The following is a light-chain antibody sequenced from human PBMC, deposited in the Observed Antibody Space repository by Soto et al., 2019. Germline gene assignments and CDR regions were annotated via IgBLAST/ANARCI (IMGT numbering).Light chain of an antibody. CDR1: SGHSSYA. CDR3: QTWGTGIPYV. Sequence: QAVVTQSPSASASLGASVKLTCTLSSGHSSYAIAWHQQQPEKGPRYLMKLNSDGSHTKGDVIPDRFSGSSSGAERYLTISSLQSEDEADYYCQTWGTGIPYVFGTGTKLTVL. J-gene: IGLJ1*01. V-gene: IGLV4-69*02. CDR2: LNSDGSH.